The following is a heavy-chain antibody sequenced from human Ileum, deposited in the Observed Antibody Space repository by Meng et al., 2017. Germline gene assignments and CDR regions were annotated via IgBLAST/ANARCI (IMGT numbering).Heavy chain of an antibody. CDR3: VRGGGYIIAY. V-gene: IGHV3-66*02. CDR2: LRAAGNT. D-gene: IGHD6-25*01. Sequence: GESLKFSCSVSGFTVSDNYMHWVRQTPGKGLEWVSVLRAAGNTFYADSVEGRFTFSRDNSKNTVFLQMNDLRPEDTAVYDCVRGGGYIIAYWGQGSLVTVSS. CDR1: GFTVSDNY. J-gene: IGHJ4*02.